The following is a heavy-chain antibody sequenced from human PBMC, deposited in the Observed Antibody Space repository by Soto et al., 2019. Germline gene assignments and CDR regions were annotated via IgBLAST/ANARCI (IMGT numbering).Heavy chain of an antibody. Sequence: PSETLSLTCTVSGGSINSSSFYWGWIRQPPGKGLEWIGNIYYSGSTFYNPSLKSRVTISVDTSKNQFSLKLSSVTAADTAIYYCARPYGDYSSNWFDPWGQGTLVTVSS. D-gene: IGHD4-17*01. J-gene: IGHJ5*02. CDR3: ARPYGDYSSNWFDP. V-gene: IGHV4-39*01. CDR1: GGSINSSSFY. CDR2: IYYSGST.